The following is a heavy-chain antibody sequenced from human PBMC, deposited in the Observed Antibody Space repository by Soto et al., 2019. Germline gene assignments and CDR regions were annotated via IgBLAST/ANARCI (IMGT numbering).Heavy chain of an antibody. CDR3: AKEIAAAGVPCFDY. CDR1: GFTFSSYA. V-gene: IGHV3-23*01. Sequence: GGSLRLSCAASGFTFSSYALSWVRQAPGKGLEWVSGIKNSGRGTFYADSVKGRFTISRDNSKNTLSLQMEYLRAEDTAVYYCAKEIAAAGVPCFDYWGQGALVTVSS. D-gene: IGHD6-13*01. CDR2: IKNSGRGT. J-gene: IGHJ4*02.